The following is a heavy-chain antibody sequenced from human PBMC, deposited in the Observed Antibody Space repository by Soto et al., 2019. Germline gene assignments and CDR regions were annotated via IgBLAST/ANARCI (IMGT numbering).Heavy chain of an antibody. V-gene: IGHV3-21*01. J-gene: IGHJ5*02. CDR3: VRGGTLYYLDTSGS. CDR1: GFNFNVYG. CDR2: ISTSGTFR. D-gene: IGHD3-22*01. Sequence: EVQLVESGGGLVKPGESLRLSCVASGFNFNVYGMNWVRQAPGKGLEWVSSISTSGTFRSYADSVRGRFTVSRDGAKNSLDLQMNSLRPEDTAVYYCVRGGTLYYLDTSGSWGQGTLVTVSS.